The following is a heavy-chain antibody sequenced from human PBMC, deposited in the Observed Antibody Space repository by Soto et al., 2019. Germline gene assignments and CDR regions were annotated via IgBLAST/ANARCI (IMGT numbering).Heavy chain of an antibody. CDR3: ARDTRGSDKNYYYGMDV. V-gene: IGHV1-18*01. D-gene: IGHD3-10*01. CDR2: ISAYNGNT. Sequence: QVQLVQSGAEVKKPGASVKVSCKASGYTFTSYGISWVRQAPRQGLEWMGWISAYNGNTNYAQKLQGRVTMTTDTSTSTAYMELRSLRSDDTAVYYCARDTRGSDKNYYYGMDVWGQGTTVTVSS. CDR1: GYTFTSYG. J-gene: IGHJ6*02.